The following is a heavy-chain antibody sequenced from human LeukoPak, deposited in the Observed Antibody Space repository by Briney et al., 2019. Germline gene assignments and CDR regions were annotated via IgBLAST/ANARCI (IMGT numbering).Heavy chain of an antibody. Sequence: ASVKISCKASGYTFTSYDLNWVRRATGQGLEWMGWMSPASGNTGYAQEFQGRVTMTRDTSVSTAYMELNSLRSEDTAVYYCARGPPNWGFDSWGQGTLVTVSS. CDR2: MSPASGNT. CDR3: ARGPPNWGFDS. D-gene: IGHD7-27*01. J-gene: IGHJ4*02. V-gene: IGHV1-8*01. CDR1: GYTFTSYD.